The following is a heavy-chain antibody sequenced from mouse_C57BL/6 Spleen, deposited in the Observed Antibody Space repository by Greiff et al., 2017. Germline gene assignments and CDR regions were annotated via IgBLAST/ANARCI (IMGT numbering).Heavy chain of an antibody. V-gene: IGHV14-2*01. CDR2: IDPEDGET. CDR3: ARSFITTVVAVDY. Sequence: VQLKESGAELVKPGASVKLSCTASGFNIKDYYMHWVKQRTEQGLEWIGRIDPEDGETKYAPKFPGKATITADTSSNTAYLQLSSLTSEDTAVYYCARSFITTVVAVDYWGQGTTLTVSS. J-gene: IGHJ2*01. CDR1: GFNIKDYY. D-gene: IGHD1-1*01.